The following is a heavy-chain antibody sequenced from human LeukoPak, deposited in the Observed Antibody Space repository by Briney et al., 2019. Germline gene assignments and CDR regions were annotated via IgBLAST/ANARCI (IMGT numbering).Heavy chain of an antibody. J-gene: IGHJ6*02. CDR2: IYSGGST. V-gene: IGHV3-66*01. CDR3: AREDYVYGMDV. Sequence: GGSLRLSCAASGFTVSSNYMSWVRQAPGKGLEWVSVIYSGGSTYYADSVKGRFTISRDNSKNTLYLQMNSLRAEDTAVYYCAREDYVYGMDVWDQGTTVTVSS. CDR1: GFTVSSNY.